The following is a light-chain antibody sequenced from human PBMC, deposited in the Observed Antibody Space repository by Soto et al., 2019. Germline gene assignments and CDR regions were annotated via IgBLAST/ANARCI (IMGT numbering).Light chain of an antibody. Sequence: QSALTQPASVSGSPGQSITISCTGTSSDVGGYNYVSWYQRHPGEAPQLMIYDVSNRPSGVSDRFSGSKSGNTASLTISGLQAEDEADYYCSSYTSSITYVFGSGTKLTVL. CDR3: SSYTSSITYV. J-gene: IGLJ1*01. V-gene: IGLV2-14*01. CDR2: DVS. CDR1: SSDVGGYNY.